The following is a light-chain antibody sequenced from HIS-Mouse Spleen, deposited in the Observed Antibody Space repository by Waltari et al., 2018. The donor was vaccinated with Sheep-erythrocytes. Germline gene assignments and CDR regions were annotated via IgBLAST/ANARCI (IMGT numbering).Light chain of an antibody. CDR3: CSYAGSYNHV. J-gene: IGLJ1*01. V-gene: IGLV2-14*02. CDR1: SSDVGSYNL. Sequence: QSALTQPASVSGSPGQSITISCTGTSSDVGSYNLVSWYQQHPGKAPKLMIYEGSKLTSGLSNRFSGSKSGNTASLTISGLQAEDEADYYCCSYAGSYNHVFATGTKVTVL. CDR2: EGS.